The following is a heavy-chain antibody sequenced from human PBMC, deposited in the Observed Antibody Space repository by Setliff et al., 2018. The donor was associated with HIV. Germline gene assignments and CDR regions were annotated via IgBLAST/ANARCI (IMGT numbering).Heavy chain of an antibody. J-gene: IGHJ4*02. CDR2: VDSSGST. Sequence: PSETLSLTCAVPGGSISTNNFFWGWLRPPPGKGLEWIGTVDSSGSTNYTPSLKSRVAISVDTSNNHFSLKLSSLTAADTAVYYCARGIAVAGPYFDYWGQGTLVTVSS. D-gene: IGHD6-19*01. CDR1: GGSISTNNFF. V-gene: IGHV4-39*01. CDR3: ARGIAVAGPYFDY.